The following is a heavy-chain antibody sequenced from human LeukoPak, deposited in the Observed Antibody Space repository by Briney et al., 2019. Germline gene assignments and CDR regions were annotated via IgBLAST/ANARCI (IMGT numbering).Heavy chain of an antibody. J-gene: IGHJ4*02. CDR3: ARGLNVQLARGGDY. D-gene: IGHD6-6*01. CDR2: INPNSGGT. CDR1: GYTFTGYY. V-gene: IGHV1-2*02. Sequence: GASVKVSCKASGYTFTGYYMHWVRQAPGQGLEWMGWINPNSGGTNYAQKFQGKVTMTRDTSISTAYMELSRLRSDDTAVYYCARGLNVQLARGGDYWGQGTLVTVSS.